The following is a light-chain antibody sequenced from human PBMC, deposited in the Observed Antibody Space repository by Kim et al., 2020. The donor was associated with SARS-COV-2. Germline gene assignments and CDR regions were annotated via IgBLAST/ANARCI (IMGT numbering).Light chain of an antibody. J-gene: IGKJ2*01. CDR2: ATS. Sequence: DIQMTQSPSSLSASVGDRVIITCRASQSIPRFLNWYQHKPGKAPKLLIYATSNLQSGVPSRFSGSGSGTDFTLTISSLQPEDFATYYCQQSYSTPQVTFGQGTKLEI. CDR3: QQSYSTPQVT. CDR1: QSIPRF. V-gene: IGKV1-39*01.